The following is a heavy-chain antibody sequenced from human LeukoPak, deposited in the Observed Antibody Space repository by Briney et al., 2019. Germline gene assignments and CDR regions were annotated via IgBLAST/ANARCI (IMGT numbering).Heavy chain of an antibody. J-gene: IGHJ4*02. D-gene: IGHD3-22*01. V-gene: IGHV3-23*01. Sequence: GGSLRLSCAASGFTFSTFVMSWVRQAPGKGLEWVSSISGSGADTHYADSVKGRFTISRDNSRYTLYLQMNSLRAEDTAIYYRANRNYYDSSPSYYAYYFDYWGQGTLVTVSS. CDR3: ANRNYYDSSPSYYAYYFDY. CDR2: ISGSGADT. CDR1: GFTFSTFV.